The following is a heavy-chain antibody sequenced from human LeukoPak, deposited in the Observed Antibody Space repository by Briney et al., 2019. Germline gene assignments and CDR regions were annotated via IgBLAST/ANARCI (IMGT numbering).Heavy chain of an antibody. J-gene: IGHJ4*02. Sequence: PSETLSLTCTISGGSISSYYWSWIRQPPGKGLEWIGYIYYSGSTNYNPSLKSRVTISVDTSKNQFSLKLSSVTAADTAVYYCARASRGTKHNDYWGQGTLVTVSS. CDR3: ARASRGTKHNDY. D-gene: IGHD3-10*01. V-gene: IGHV4-59*01. CDR2: IYYSGST. CDR1: GGSISSYY.